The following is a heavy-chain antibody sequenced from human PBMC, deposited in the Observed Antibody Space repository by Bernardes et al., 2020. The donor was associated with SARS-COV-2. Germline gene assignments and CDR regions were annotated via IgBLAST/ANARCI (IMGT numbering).Heavy chain of an antibody. J-gene: IGHJ6*02. CDR1: GGSISSSSYY. V-gene: IGHV4-39*01. Sequence: SETLSRTCTVSGGSISSSSYYWGWIRQPPGKGLEWIGSIYYSGSAYYNPSLKGRVTISVDTSKKQVSLKLSSVTAADTAVYYCATLENYYYGMDVWGQGTTVTVSS. CDR2: IYYSGSA. CDR3: ATLENYYYGMDV.